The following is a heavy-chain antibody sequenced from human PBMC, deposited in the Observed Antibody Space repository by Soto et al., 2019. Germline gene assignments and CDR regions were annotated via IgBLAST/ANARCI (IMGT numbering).Heavy chain of an antibody. CDR1: GFTFSSSG. V-gene: IGHV3-21*05. J-gene: IGHJ4*02. D-gene: IGHD1-1*01. Sequence: PGGSLRISCAASGFTFSSSGIHWVRQAPGXGLEXXXYXRXAXDXXXXADSVKGRFTISRDNARNSLFLQMNSMRAEDTAVYYCVRANWNVDYWGRGPLVTAPQ. CDR2: XRXAXDXX. CDR3: VRANWNVDY.